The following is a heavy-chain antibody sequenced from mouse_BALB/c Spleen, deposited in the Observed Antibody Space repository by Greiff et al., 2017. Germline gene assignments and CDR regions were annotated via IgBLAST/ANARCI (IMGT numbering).Heavy chain of an antibody. CDR1: GFSLNSYG. Sequence: VQLQQSGPGLVAPSQSLSITCTVSGFSLNSYGVHWVRQPPGKGLEWLGRIWGDGSTDYNSALKSRLSISKDNSTSQVFLKMNSLHTDDTARYYCARDRPFDVWGAGTTVTVSS. CDR2: IWGDGST. V-gene: IGHV2-6-7*01. J-gene: IGHJ1*01. CDR3: ARDRPFDV.